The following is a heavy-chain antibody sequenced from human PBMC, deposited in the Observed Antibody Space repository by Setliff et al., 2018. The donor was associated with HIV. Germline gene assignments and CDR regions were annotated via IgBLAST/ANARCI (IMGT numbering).Heavy chain of an antibody. CDR1: GFTFDRFW. V-gene: IGHV3-74*01. Sequence: GGSLRLSCAASGFTFDRFWMHWVRQAPGKGLVWVSRVNRDGSSTTYADSVKDRFTISRDNAKNTLYLQMNSLRAEDTAVYYCAKNPTSSMIVVVIGFDPWGQGTLVTVSS. CDR3: AKNPTSSMIVVVIGFDP. CDR2: VNRDGSST. J-gene: IGHJ5*02. D-gene: IGHD3-22*01.